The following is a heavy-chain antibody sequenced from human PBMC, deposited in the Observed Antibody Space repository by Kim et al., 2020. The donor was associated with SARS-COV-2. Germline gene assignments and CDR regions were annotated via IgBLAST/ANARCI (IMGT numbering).Heavy chain of an antibody. V-gene: IGHV1-69*04. CDR1: GGTFSSYA. Sequence: SVKVSCKASGGTFSSYAISWVRQAPGQGLEWMGRIIPILGIANYAQKFQGRVTITADKSTSTAYMGLSSLRSEDTAVYYCARMRGVRVLLWFGEQFDYWGQGTLVTVSS. CDR2: IIPILGIA. CDR3: ARMRGVRVLLWFGEQFDY. J-gene: IGHJ4*02. D-gene: IGHD3-10*01.